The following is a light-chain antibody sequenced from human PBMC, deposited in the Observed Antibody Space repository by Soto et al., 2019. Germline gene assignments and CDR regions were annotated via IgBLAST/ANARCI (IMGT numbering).Light chain of an antibody. J-gene: IGLJ1*01. CDR1: SSDVGGYNY. Sequence: QSVLTQPASVSGSPGQSITISCTGTSSDVGGYNYVSWYQQHPDKAPKLMIYEVSNRPSGVSNRFSGSKSGNTASLTISGLQAEDEADYYCGSYTSSSTLVFGTGTKLTVL. CDR3: GSYTSSSTLV. V-gene: IGLV2-14*01. CDR2: EVS.